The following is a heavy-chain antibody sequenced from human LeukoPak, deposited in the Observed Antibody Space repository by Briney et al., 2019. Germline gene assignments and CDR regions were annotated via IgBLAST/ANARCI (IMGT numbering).Heavy chain of an antibody. V-gene: IGHV3-30*02. Sequence: GGSLRLSCAASGFTFSSYGMHWVRQAPGKGLEWVAFIRYDGSNKYYADSVKGRFTISRDNSKNTLYLQMNSLRAEDTAVYYCAKDPSFVVTGGYWGQGTLVTVSS. CDR3: AKDPSFVVTGGY. J-gene: IGHJ4*02. D-gene: IGHD2-21*02. CDR2: IRYDGSNK. CDR1: GFTFSSYG.